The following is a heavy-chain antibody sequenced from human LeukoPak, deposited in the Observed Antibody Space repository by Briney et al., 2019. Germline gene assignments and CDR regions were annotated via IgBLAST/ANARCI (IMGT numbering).Heavy chain of an antibody. CDR2: INHSGST. D-gene: IGHD2-2*01. CDR3: ARGFVPAATKAPFDY. V-gene: IGHV4-39*07. J-gene: IGHJ4*02. CDR1: GGSISSGDYY. Sequence: SETLSLTCTVSGGSISSGDYYWSWIRQPPGKGLEWIGEINHSGSTNYNPSLKSRVTISVDTSKNQFSLQLSSVTAADTAVYYCARGFVPAATKAPFDYWGQGTLVTVSS.